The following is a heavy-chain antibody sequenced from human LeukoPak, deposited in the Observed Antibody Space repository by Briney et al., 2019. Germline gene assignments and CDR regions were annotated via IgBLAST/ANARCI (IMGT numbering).Heavy chain of an antibody. CDR2: IKSKTDGGTT. V-gene: IGHV3-15*01. D-gene: IGHD3-22*01. Sequence: PGGSLRLSCAASGFTFSNAWMSWVRQAPGKGLEWVGRIKSKTDGGTTDYAAPVKGRFTISRDDSKNTLYLQMNSLKTEDTAVYYCTTDAYYYDSSGHNWLDPWGQGTLVTVSS. CDR1: GFTFSNAW. CDR3: TTDAYYYDSSGHNWLDP. J-gene: IGHJ5*02.